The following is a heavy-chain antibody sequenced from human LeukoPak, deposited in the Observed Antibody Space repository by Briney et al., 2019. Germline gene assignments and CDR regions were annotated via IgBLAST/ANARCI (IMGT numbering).Heavy chain of an antibody. CDR1: GGSISSYY. CDR2: IYYSGST. Sequence: PSETLSLTCTVSGGSISSYYWSWIRQPPGKGLEWMGYIYYSGSTNYNPSLKSRGPITVDAAKNHFPLKLSSSTAADTAVDYYSRDAAAGIIDYWGQGTLVTVSS. V-gene: IGHV4-59*01. CDR3: SRDAAAGIIDY. D-gene: IGHD6-13*01. J-gene: IGHJ4*02.